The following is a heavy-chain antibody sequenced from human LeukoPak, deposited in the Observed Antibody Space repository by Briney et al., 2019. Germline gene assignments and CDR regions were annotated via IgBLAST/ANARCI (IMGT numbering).Heavy chain of an antibody. CDR2: MNPNSGNT. D-gene: IGHD2/OR15-2a*01. CDR3: ARVSLYAYYYGMDV. Sequence: ASVKVSCKASGYTFTSYDINWVRQATGQGLEWMGWMNPNSGNTGYAQKFQGRVTMTRDTSTSTVYMELSSLRSEDTAVYYCARVSLYAYYYGMDVWGQGTTVTVSS. CDR1: GYTFTSYD. J-gene: IGHJ6*02. V-gene: IGHV1-8*01.